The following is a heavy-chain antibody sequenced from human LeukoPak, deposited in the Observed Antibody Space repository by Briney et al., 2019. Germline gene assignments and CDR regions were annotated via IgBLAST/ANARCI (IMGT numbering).Heavy chain of an antibody. CDR2: ISSSGFTI. J-gene: IGHJ4*02. CDR1: GFTFSSYE. CDR3: ARDLGYQLLDS. Sequence: QTGGSLRLSCAASGFTFSSYEMNWVRQAPGKGLEWVSYISSSGFTIYYAHSVKGRFTISRDNAKNSLYLQMESLGAEDTAVYYCARDLGYQLLDSWGQGTLVTVSS. D-gene: IGHD3-16*01. V-gene: IGHV3-48*03.